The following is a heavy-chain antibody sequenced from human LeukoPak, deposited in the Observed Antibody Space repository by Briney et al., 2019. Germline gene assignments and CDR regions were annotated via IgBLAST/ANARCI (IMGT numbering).Heavy chain of an antibody. V-gene: IGHV3-7*01. CDR1: GFSFSTYW. J-gene: IGHJ4*02. CDR3: ARDPESSSFDL. D-gene: IGHD6-13*01. CDR2: IDQGGSVR. Sequence: GGSLRLSCAASGFSFSTYWMSWVRQTPEKGLGFVANIDQGGSVRNYMDSLKGRCTISRDNAKKPLYLEINSLRADDTAVYYCARDPESSSFDLWGRGALVTVSS.